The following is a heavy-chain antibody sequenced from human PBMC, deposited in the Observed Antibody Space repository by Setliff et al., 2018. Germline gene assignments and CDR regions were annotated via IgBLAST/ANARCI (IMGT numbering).Heavy chain of an antibody. D-gene: IGHD4-17*01. J-gene: IGHJ4*02. CDR1: GFTFSSYS. CDR3: ARDAYGYGGNGDLDY. CDR2: ISSSSSYI. Sequence: GGPLRLSCAASGFTFSSYSMNWVRQAPGKGLEWVSSISSSSSYIYYADSVKGRFTISRDNAKNSLYLQMNSLRAEDTAVYYCARDAYGYGGNGDLDYWGQGTLVTVSS. V-gene: IGHV3-21*01.